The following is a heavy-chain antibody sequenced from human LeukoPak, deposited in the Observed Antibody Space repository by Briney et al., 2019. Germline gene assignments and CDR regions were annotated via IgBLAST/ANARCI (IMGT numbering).Heavy chain of an antibody. CDR2: INSDGSTT. J-gene: IGHJ3*02. D-gene: IGHD7-27*01. CDR3: ARIRESLGLGAFDI. CDR1: GFSFSNYW. V-gene: IGHV3-74*03. Sequence: GGSLRLSCAASGFSFSNYWMCWVRQVPGKGLVCVSRINSDGSTTTYADSVKGRFTISRDNAKNTLYLQMNNLRAEDSALYYCARIRESLGLGAFDIWGQGTMVTVSS.